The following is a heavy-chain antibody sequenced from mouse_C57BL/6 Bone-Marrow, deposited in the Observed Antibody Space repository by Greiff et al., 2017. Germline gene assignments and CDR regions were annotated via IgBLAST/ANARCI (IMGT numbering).Heavy chain of an antibody. V-gene: IGHV5-6*01. CDR2: ISSGGSYT. D-gene: IGHD1-1*01. CDR1: GFTFSSYG. Sequence: EVHLVESGGDLVKPGGSLKLSCAASGFTFSSYGMSWVRQTPDKRLEWVATISSGGSYTYYPDSVKGRFTISRDNAKNTLYLQMSSLKSEDTAMYYCARHTTVVAYYAMDYWGQGTSVTVSS. CDR3: ARHTTVVAYYAMDY. J-gene: IGHJ4*01.